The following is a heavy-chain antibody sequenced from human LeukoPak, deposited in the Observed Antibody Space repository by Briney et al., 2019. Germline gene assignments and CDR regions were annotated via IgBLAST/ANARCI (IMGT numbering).Heavy chain of an antibody. Sequence: GGSLRLSCAASGFTFSSYTMNWVRQAPGKGREWVSYISSGNSNIYYADSVKGRFTISRDDAKNSLYLLMNSLRAEDTAVYYCARVRAPRYFDYWGQGTLVTVSS. J-gene: IGHJ4*02. CDR2: ISSGNSNI. CDR3: ARVRAPRYFDY. CDR1: GFTFSSYT. V-gene: IGHV3-48*01.